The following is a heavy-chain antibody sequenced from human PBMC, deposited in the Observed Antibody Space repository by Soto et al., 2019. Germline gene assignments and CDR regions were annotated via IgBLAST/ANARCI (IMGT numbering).Heavy chain of an antibody. V-gene: IGHV3-23*01. D-gene: IGHD2-21*02. CDR1: GFTFSSYA. J-gene: IGHJ5*02. Sequence: EVQLLESGGGLVQPGGSLRLSCAASGFTFSSYAMSWVRQAPGKGLEWVSAISGSGGSTYYADSVKGRFTISRDNSKKTLYLQMNRLRAEDTAVYYCAKDHLLVVTAIPRNWFDPWGQGTLVTVSS. CDR3: AKDHLLVVTAIPRNWFDP. CDR2: ISGSGGST.